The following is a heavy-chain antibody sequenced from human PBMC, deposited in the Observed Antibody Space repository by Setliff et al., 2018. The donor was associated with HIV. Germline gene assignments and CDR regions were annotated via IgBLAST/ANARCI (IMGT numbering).Heavy chain of an antibody. CDR3: ARVRVGATPLDY. J-gene: IGHJ4*02. V-gene: IGHV4-34*01. D-gene: IGHD1-26*01. CDR1: GGSFSDNY. CDR2: INHSGRT. Sequence: SETLSLTCAVYGGSFSDNYWSWIRQSPGKGLEWIGEINHSGRTKYSPSLRSRVSISVDTSKTQFSLKLSSVTAADTAVYYCARVRVGATPLDYWGQGTLVTVSS.